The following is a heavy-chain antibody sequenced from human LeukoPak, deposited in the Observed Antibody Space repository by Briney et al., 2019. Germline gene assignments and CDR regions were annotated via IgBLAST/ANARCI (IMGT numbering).Heavy chain of an antibody. CDR3: ARDKSTYYDFWSGYFRGFDP. V-gene: IGHV3-7*01. Sequence: PAGSLSLSCAASGFTFSSYWMSWVRQAPGKGLEWVANIKQGGSEKYYVDSVKGRFTISRDNANNSLYLQMNSLRAEDTAVYYCARDKSTYYDFWSGYFRGFDPWGQGTLVTVSS. CDR1: GFTFSSYW. CDR2: IKQGGSEK. D-gene: IGHD3-3*01. J-gene: IGHJ5*02.